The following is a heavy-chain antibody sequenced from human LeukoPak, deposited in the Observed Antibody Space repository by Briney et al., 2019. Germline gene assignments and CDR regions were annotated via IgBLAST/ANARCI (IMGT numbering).Heavy chain of an antibody. Sequence: SETLSLTCAVYGGSFSGYYWSWIRQPPGKGLEWIGEINHSGSTNYNPSLKSRVTISVDTSKNQSSLKLSSVTAADTAVYYCARGDYGGATAIYYFDYWGQGTLVTVSS. CDR3: ARGDYGGATAIYYFDY. D-gene: IGHD4-23*01. CDR2: INHSGST. V-gene: IGHV4-34*01. CDR1: GGSFSGYY. J-gene: IGHJ4*02.